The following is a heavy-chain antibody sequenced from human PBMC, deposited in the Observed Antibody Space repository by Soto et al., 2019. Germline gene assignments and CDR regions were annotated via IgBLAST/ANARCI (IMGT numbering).Heavy chain of an antibody. CDR3: ARALDTAMASKDNWFDP. CDR2: ISSSSSYI. V-gene: IGHV3-21*06. Sequence: GGSRRIYCAASGFTLSSYTMNWVRPAPGKGLEWVSSISSSSSYIYYADSVKGRFTISRDNSKNTLYLQVNSLRAEDTAVYYCARALDTAMASKDNWFDPWGQGTLVTVSS. J-gene: IGHJ5*02. CDR1: GFTLSSYT. D-gene: IGHD5-18*01.